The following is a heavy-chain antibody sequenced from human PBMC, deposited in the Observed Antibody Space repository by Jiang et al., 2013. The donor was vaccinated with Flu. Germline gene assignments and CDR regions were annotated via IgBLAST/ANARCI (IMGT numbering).Heavy chain of an antibody. CDR3: ARAPNWGGGYHAFDI. D-gene: IGHD7-27*01. Sequence: GKGLEWIGYIITWEHLLQPSLKSRVTISVDTSKNQFSLKLSSVTAADTAVYYCARAPNWGGGYHAFDIWGQGTMVTVSS. V-gene: IGHV4-31*02. CDR2: IITWEH. J-gene: IGHJ3*02.